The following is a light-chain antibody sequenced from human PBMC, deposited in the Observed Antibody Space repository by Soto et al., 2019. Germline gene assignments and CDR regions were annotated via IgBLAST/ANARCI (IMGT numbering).Light chain of an antibody. Sequence: EIVMTQSPVTLSVSPGERATLSCRASQRVSSNVAWYQQKPGQAPRLLIYGASTRATGIPARFSGSGSETELTLTISSLQSEDFAVYYCQQYNNWPPYTFGQGTKV. CDR3: QQYNNWPPYT. CDR1: QRVSSN. CDR2: GAS. V-gene: IGKV3-15*01. J-gene: IGKJ2*01.